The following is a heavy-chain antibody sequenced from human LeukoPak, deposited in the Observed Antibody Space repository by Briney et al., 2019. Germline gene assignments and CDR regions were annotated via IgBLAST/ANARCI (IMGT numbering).Heavy chain of an antibody. CDR2: IKSKTDGGTT. CDR1: GFTFSNDW. Sequence: PGGSLRLSCAASGFTFSNDWMTWVRQAPGKGLEWVGRIKSKTDGGTTDYAAPVKGRFTISRDDSKNTLYLQMNSLKTEDTAVYYCIRARSYNAFDIWGQGTMVTVSS. D-gene: IGHD2-15*01. J-gene: IGHJ3*02. V-gene: IGHV3-15*01. CDR3: IRARSYNAFDI.